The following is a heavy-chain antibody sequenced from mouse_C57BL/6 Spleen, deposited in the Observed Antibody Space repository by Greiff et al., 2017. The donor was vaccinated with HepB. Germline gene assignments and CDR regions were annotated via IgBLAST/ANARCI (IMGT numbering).Heavy chain of an antibody. D-gene: IGHD2-5*01. Sequence: EVQLQQSGPELVKPGASVKISCKASGYTFTDYYMNWVKQSHGKSLEWIGDINPNNGGTSYNQKFKGKATLTVDKSSSTAYMDLRSLTSEDSAVYYCARNYYSKGGYAMDYWCQGTSVTLPT. V-gene: IGHV1-26*01. J-gene: IGHJ4*01. CDR3: ARNYYSKGGYAMDY. CDR2: INPNNGGT. CDR1: GYTFTDYY.